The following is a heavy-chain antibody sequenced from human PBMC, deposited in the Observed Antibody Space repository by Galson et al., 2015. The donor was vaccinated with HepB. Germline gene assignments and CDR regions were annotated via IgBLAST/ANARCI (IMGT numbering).Heavy chain of an antibody. V-gene: IGHV3-30-3*01. CDR1: GFTFSSYA. Sequence: SLRLSCAASGFTFSSYAMHWVRQAPGKGLEWVAVISYDGSNKYYTDSMKGRFTISRDNSKNTLYLQMNSLRAEDTAVYYCAREDGDQRRGFYFDYWGQGTLVTVSS. J-gene: IGHJ4*02. CDR2: ISYDGSNK. CDR3: AREDGDQRRGFYFDY. D-gene: IGHD2-21*02.